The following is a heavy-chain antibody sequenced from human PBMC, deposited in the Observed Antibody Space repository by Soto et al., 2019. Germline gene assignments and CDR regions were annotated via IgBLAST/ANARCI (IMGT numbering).Heavy chain of an antibody. Sequence: GGSLRLSCAASGLNVMGTYMNWVRQAPGKGLEWVSTLHSDGSTFYADSVKGRFSISRDGPKNICYLQMNRLRAEDSAVYYYASSGYYDSSGDYWDQGTLVTVSS. CDR1: GLNVMGTY. V-gene: IGHV3-53*01. J-gene: IGHJ4*02. CDR3: ASSGYYDSSGDY. D-gene: IGHD3-22*01. CDR2: LHSDGST.